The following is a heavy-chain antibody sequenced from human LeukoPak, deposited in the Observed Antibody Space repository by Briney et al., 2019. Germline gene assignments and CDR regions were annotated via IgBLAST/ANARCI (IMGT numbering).Heavy chain of an antibody. CDR1: GGSISSDY. V-gene: IGHV4-59*01. D-gene: IGHD3-10*01. J-gene: IGHJ2*01. Sequence: SETLSLTCTVSGGSISSDYWSWIRKPPGKGLEWIGYIYYSGSTKYTPSLKSRVTISVDTSKNQFSLKLSSVTAADTAVYYCARDSRMVRGVIGYFDLWGRGTVVTVSS. CDR2: IYYSGST. CDR3: ARDSRMVRGVIGYFDL.